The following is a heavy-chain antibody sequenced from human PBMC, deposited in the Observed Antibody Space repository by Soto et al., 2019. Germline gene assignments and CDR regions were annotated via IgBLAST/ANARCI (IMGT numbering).Heavy chain of an antibody. CDR3: ARDPRRPIAARKV. CDR1: GFTFSSYA. CDR2: ISYDGSNK. D-gene: IGHD6-6*01. V-gene: IGHV3-30-3*01. Sequence: QVQLVESGGGVVQPGRSLRLSCAASGFTFSSYAMHWVRQAPGKGLEWVAVISYDGSNKYYADSVKGRFTISRDKSKNTLYLQMNSLRAEDTAVYYCARDPRRPIAARKVWGQGTLVTVSS. J-gene: IGHJ4*02.